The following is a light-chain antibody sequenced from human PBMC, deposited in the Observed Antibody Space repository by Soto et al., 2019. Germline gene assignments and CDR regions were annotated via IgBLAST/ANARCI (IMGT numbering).Light chain of an antibody. CDR2: DVS. Sequence: QSALTQPRSVSGSPGQSVTISCTGTNSDVGGYNYVSWYQQHPDKAPKVMIYDVSKRPSGVPDRFSGSKSGNTASLTISGLHAEDEADYYCCSYAGSNTLVFGGGTKLTVL. CDR3: CSYAGSNTLV. J-gene: IGLJ2*01. V-gene: IGLV2-11*01. CDR1: NSDVGGYNY.